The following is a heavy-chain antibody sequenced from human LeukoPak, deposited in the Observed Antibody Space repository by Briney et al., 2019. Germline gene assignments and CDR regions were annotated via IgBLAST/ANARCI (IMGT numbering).Heavy chain of an antibody. CDR2: ISGSGGTS. CDR1: GFTVSSNS. V-gene: IGHV3-23*01. D-gene: IGHD4-17*01. J-gene: IGHJ4*02. CDR3: AKNFYGDYNFFFDY. Sequence: GGSLRLSCAASGFTVSSNSMSWVRQAPEKGLEWVSAISGSGGTSYYADSVKGNFTISRDNSKNTLYLQMNSLRAEDTAVYYCAKNFYGDYNFFFDYWGQGTLVTVSS.